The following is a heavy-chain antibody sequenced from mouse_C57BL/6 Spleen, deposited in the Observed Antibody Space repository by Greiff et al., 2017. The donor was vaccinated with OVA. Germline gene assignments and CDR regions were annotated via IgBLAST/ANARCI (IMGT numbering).Heavy chain of an antibody. V-gene: IGHV1-69*01. D-gene: IGHD1-1*01. CDR1: GYTFTSYW. J-gene: IGHJ1*03. CDR3: ARITTVVATDWYFEV. Sequence: VQLQQPGAELVMPGASVKLSCKASGYTFTSYWMHWVKQRPGQGLEWIGEIDPSDSYTNYNQKFKGKSTLTVDKSSSTAYMQLSSLTSEDSAVYYCARITTVVATDWYFEVWGTGTTVTVSS. CDR2: IDPSDSYT.